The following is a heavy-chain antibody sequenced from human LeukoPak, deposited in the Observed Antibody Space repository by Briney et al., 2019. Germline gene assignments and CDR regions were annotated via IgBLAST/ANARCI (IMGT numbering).Heavy chain of an antibody. J-gene: IGHJ4*02. V-gene: IGHV1-24*01. CDR2: FDPENAEI. CDR3: ATRGSDFWGCFDH. D-gene: IGHD3-3*01. Sequence: ASVKVSCKLSGNTLRELPIQWVRQAGGKGLEWMAGFDPENAEIVYAQKFQGRVTMTEDTSTNTAYMELTSLTSDDTALYYCATRGSDFWGCFDHWGQGTQVTVSS. CDR1: GNTLRELP.